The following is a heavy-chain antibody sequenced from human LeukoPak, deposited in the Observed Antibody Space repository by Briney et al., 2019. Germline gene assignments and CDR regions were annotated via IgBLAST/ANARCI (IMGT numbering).Heavy chain of an antibody. D-gene: IGHD4-17*01. CDR2: IGGNGART. V-gene: IGHV3-23*01. CDR1: GFTFSNYA. CDR3: AKHQQIYGDSLMDV. Sequence: PGGSLRVSCAASGFTFSNYAMSWVRQAPGKGLDWVSSIGGNGARTDYADSVKGRFTISRDNSKNTLYLQMNSLRAEDTAVYYCAKHQQIYGDSLMDVWGQGTTVTVSS. J-gene: IGHJ6*02.